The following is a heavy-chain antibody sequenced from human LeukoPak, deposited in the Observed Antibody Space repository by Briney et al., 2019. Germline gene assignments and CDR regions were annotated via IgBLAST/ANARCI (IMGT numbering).Heavy chain of an antibody. CDR3: ARERLLRFLEWLGDAFDI. Sequence: GGSLRLSCAASGFTFSSYAMHWVRQAPGKGLEWVAVISYDGSNKYYADSVKGRFTISRDNSKNTLYLQMNSLRAEDTAVYYCARERLLRFLEWLGDAFDIWGQGTMVTVSS. J-gene: IGHJ3*02. D-gene: IGHD3-3*01. CDR2: ISYDGSNK. V-gene: IGHV3-30*04. CDR1: GFTFSSYA.